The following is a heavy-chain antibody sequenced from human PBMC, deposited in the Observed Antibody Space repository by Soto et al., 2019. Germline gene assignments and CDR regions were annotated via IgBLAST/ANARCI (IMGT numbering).Heavy chain of an antibody. CDR2: ISANSRTI. D-gene: IGHD2-2*01. CDR1: GFIFNKYS. V-gene: IGHV3-48*01. Sequence: PGGSLRLSCAASGFIFNKYSMSWVRQAPGKGLEWVSYISANSRTIYYADSVKGRFTISRDNAKNSLYLQMDSPRAEDTAMYFCVRGLYYQPGADLFDPWGQGSRVTVSS. CDR3: VRGLYYQPGADLFDP. J-gene: IGHJ5*02.